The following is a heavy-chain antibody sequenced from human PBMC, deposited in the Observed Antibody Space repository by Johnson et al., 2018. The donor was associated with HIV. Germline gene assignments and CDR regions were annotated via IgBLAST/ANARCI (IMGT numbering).Heavy chain of an antibody. Sequence: VQLVESGGGLVQPGGSLRLSCAASGFMFSRYWMSWVRQAPGKGLEWVGFIRSKAYGGTTEYAASVKGRFTISRDDSTSIAYLQMNSLKTEDTAMYYCTREMSYYYRSAFDVWGQGTMVTVSS. D-gene: IGHD3-22*01. CDR1: GFMFSRYW. V-gene: IGHV3-49*04. CDR3: TREMSYYYRSAFDV. CDR2: IRSKAYGGTT. J-gene: IGHJ3*01.